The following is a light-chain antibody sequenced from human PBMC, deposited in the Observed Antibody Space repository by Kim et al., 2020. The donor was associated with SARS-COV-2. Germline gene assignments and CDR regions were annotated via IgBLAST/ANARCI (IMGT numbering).Light chain of an antibody. J-gene: IGKJ4*01. CDR1: QSVSSY. CDR3: QQRSNWPPT. CDR2: DAS. V-gene: IGKV3-11*01. Sequence: LSPEERAPLSCRASQSVSSYLAWYQQKPGQAPRLLIYDASNRATGIPARFSGSGSGTDFTLTISSLEPEDFAVYYCQQRSNWPPTFGGGTKVDIK.